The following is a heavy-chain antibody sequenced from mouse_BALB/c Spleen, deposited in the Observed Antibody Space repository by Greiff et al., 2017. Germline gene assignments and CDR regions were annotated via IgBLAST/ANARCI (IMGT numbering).Heavy chain of an antibody. Sequence: EVQLQQSGAELVKPGASVKLSCTASGFNIKDTYMHWVKQRPEQGLEWIGRIDPANGNTKYDPKFQGKATITADTSSNTAYLQLSSLTSEDTAVYYCARTPTGVTPYAMDYWGQGTSVTVSS. CDR2: IDPANGNT. CDR3: ARTPTGVTPYAMDY. CDR1: GFNIKDTY. V-gene: IGHV14-3*02. D-gene: IGHD1-1*01. J-gene: IGHJ4*01.